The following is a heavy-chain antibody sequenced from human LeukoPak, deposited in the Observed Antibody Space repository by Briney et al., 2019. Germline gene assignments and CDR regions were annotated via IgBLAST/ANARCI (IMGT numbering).Heavy chain of an antibody. CDR1: GGSFSGYY. CDR2: INHSGST. Sequence: SETLSLTCAVYGGSFSGYYWSWIRQPPGKGLEWIGEINHSGSTNYNPPLKSRVTISVDTSKNQFSLKLSSVTAADTAVYYCARGRIVRYFDWLLSTPFDYWGQGTLVTVSS. V-gene: IGHV4-34*01. J-gene: IGHJ4*02. CDR3: ARGRIVRYFDWLLSTPFDY. D-gene: IGHD3-9*01.